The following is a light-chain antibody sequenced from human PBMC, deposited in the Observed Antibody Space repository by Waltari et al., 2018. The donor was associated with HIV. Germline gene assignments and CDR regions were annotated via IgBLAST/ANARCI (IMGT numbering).Light chain of an antibody. J-gene: IGKJ4*01. CDR3: QQYKNWPPLT. CDR2: GAS. CDR1: QSVSSN. V-gene: IGKV3-15*01. Sequence: EIVMTQSPATLSVSPGERATLSCRASQSVSSNLAWYQQKPGQAPRLLISGASTRATGIPARFSGSGSGTEFTLTISSLQSEDFAVYYWQQYKNWPPLTFGGGTKVEIK.